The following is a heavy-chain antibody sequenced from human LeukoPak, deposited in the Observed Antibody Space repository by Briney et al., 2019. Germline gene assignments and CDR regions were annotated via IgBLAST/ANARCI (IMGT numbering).Heavy chain of an antibody. Sequence: PSETLSLTCAVYGGSFSGYYWSWIRQPPGEGLGWIGEINHSGSTNYNPSLKSRVTISVDTSKNQFSLKLSSVTAADTAVYYCARLIGTRPPFDYWGQGTLVTVSS. J-gene: IGHJ4*02. CDR3: ARLIGTRPPFDY. CDR2: INHSGST. CDR1: GGSFSGYY. V-gene: IGHV4-34*01.